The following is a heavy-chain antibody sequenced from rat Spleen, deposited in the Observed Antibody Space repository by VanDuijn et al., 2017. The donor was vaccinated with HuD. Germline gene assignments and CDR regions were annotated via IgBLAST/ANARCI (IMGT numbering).Heavy chain of an antibody. Sequence: EVQLQESEPGLVKPSQSLSLTCSVTGYSITSSYRWNWIRKFPGNKLEWMGYKNSAGRTNYNPSLKSRISITRDTSKKQFFLQVNSVTTEDTATYYCARDPPYYYSSPYYFDYWGQGVMVTVSS. D-gene: IGHD1-2*01. CDR2: KNSAGRT. CDR3: ARDPPYYYSSPYYFDY. V-gene: IGHV3-3*01. CDR1: GYSITSSYR. J-gene: IGHJ2*01.